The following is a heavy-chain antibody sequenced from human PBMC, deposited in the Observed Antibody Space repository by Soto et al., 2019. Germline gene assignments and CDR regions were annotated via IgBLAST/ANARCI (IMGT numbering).Heavy chain of an antibody. CDR2: ISAHNGNT. CDR3: ARGRYGDY. CDR1: GYIFTSYG. J-gene: IGHJ4*02. Sequence: QAHLVQSGPEVKKPGASVKVSCKVSGYIFTSYGIAWVRQAPGQGLEWMGWISAHNGNTEYAQKFQGRVTVTRDTSTSTAYLELRSLRSDDTALYYCARGRYGDYWGQGALVTVSS. D-gene: IGHD4-17*01. V-gene: IGHV1-18*01.